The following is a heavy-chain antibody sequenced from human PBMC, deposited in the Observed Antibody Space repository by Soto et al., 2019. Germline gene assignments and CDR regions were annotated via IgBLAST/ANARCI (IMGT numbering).Heavy chain of an antibody. D-gene: IGHD3-10*01. V-gene: IGHV3-30*18. J-gene: IGHJ4*02. CDR2: ISYDGSNK. CDR3: AKPSQGGELLYFDY. CDR1: GFTFSSYG. Sequence: QVQLVESGGGVVQPGRSLRLSCAASGFTFSSYGMHWVRQAPGKGLEWVAVISYDGSNKYYADSVKGRFTISRDNSKNTLYLQMNSRRAEDTAVYYCAKPSQGGELLYFDYWGQGTLVTVSS.